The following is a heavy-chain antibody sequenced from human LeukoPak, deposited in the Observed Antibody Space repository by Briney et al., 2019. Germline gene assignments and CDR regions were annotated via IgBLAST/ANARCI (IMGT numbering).Heavy chain of an antibody. V-gene: IGHV3-74*01. D-gene: IGHD3/OR15-3a*01. CDR1: GFTFSNYW. CDR2: INSDGSST. CDR3: ARTVTDAFDI. J-gene: IGHJ3*02. Sequence: GGSLRLSCAASGFTFSNYWMHWVRQAPGKGLVWLSRINSDGSSTSYADSVKGRFTISRDNAKNTLYVQMNSLRDEDTAVYYCARTVTDAFDIWGQGTKVTVSS.